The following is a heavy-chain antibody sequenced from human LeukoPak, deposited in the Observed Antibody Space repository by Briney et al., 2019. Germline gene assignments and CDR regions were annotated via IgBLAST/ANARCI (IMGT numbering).Heavy chain of an antibody. CDR3: ARTKITMVRGVTFERYYYYGMDV. J-gene: IGHJ6*02. D-gene: IGHD3-10*01. CDR1: GGSFSGYY. Sequence: SETLSLTCAVYGGSFSGYYWSWIRQPPGKGLEWIGEINHSGSTNYNPSLKSRVTISVDTSKNQFSLKLSSVTAADTAVYCCARTKITMVRGVTFERYYYYGMDVWGQGTTVTVSS. V-gene: IGHV4-34*01. CDR2: INHSGST.